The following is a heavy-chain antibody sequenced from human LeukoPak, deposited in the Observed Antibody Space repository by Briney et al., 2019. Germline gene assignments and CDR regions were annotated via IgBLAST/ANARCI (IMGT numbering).Heavy chain of an antibody. D-gene: IGHD2-2*01. CDR1: GGTFSSYA. CDR3: ARGLLYQLLSPFDY. V-gene: IGHV1-18*01. J-gene: IGHJ4*02. Sequence: GASVKVSCKASGGTFSSYAISWVRQAPGQGLEWMGWISAYNGNTTYAQKLQGRVTMTTDTSTSTVYMELSSLRSEDTAVYYCARGLLYQLLSPFDYWGQGTLVTVSS. CDR2: ISAYNGNT.